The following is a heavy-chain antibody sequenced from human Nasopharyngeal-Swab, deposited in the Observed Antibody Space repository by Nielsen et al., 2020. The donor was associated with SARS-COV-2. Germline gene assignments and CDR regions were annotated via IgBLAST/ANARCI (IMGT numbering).Heavy chain of an antibody. Sequence: SETLSLTCTVSGGSISSCSIRSYYWSWIRQPPGKGLEWLGYFSYTGITNYNPSLKSRVTISVDMSKNQFSLKFSSVAAADTAVYYCAREVVGGLVDSWGQGTLVTVSS. CDR3: AREVVGGLVDS. CDR1: GGSISSCSIRSYY. J-gene: IGHJ4*02. V-gene: IGHV4-61*01. CDR2: FSYTGIT. D-gene: IGHD1-26*01.